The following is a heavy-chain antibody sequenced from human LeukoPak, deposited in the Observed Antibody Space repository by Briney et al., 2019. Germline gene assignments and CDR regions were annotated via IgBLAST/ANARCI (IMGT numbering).Heavy chain of an antibody. V-gene: IGHV3-23*01. CDR2: ISGSGGST. Sequence: GSLRLSCAASGFTFSSYAMSWVRQAPGKGLEWVSAISGSGGSTYHADSVKGRFTISRDNSKNTLYLQMNSLRAEDTAVYYCVKGARDYYYGMDVWGQGTTVTVSS. D-gene: IGHD1-26*01. CDR3: VKGARDYYYGMDV. CDR1: GFTFSSYA. J-gene: IGHJ6*02.